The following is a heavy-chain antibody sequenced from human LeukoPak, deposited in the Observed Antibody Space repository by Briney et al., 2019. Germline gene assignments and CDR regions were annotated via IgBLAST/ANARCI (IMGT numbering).Heavy chain of an antibody. V-gene: IGHV3-23*01. Sequence: GGSLRLSCAVSGFTVSSNYMTWVRQAPGKGLEWVSAITGSGGNTYYADSVKGRFTISRDNSKNTVFLQMNSLRAEDTAVYYCAKWGDYDVLTGYYVSDYWGQGTLVTVSS. CDR2: ITGSGGNT. J-gene: IGHJ4*02. CDR3: AKWGDYDVLTGYYVSDY. CDR1: GFTVSSNY. D-gene: IGHD3-9*01.